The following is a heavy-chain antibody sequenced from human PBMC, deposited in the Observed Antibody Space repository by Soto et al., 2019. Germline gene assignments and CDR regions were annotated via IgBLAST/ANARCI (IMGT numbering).Heavy chain of an antibody. D-gene: IGHD3-3*01. V-gene: IGHV6-1*01. CDR2: TYYRSKWYN. Sequence: SQTISLTCAISGDSVSSNSAAWNWIRQSPSRGLEWLGRTYYRSKWYNDYAVSVKSRITINPDTSKNQFSLQLNSVTPEDTAVYYCARRGGDDFCSGYYGMDVWGQGTTVTVSS. CDR3: ARRGGDDFCSGYYGMDV. J-gene: IGHJ6*02. CDR1: GDSVSSNSAA.